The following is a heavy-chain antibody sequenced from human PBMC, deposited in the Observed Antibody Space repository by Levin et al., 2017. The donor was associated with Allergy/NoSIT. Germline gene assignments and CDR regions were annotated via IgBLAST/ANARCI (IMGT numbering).Heavy chain of an antibody. CDR2: INPNSGGT. CDR1: GYTFTDYY. J-gene: IGHJ4*02. Sequence: VASVKVSCKASGYTFTDYYMHWVRQAPGQGLEWMGWINPNSGGTNYAQRFQDRVTMARDTSISTAYMELSRLRSDDTAVYFCARSRPGYNMGWTDCWGQGTLVTVSS. CDR3: ARSRPGYNMGWTDC. V-gene: IGHV1-2*02. D-gene: IGHD1-1*01.